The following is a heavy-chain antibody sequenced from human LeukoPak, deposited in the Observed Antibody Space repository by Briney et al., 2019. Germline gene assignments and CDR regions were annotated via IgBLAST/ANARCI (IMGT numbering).Heavy chain of an antibody. V-gene: IGHV3-53*01. Sequence: GGSLRLSCAASGFTFSSYWMSWVRQAPGKGLEWVSVIYSGGSTYYADSVKGRFTISRDNSKNTLYLQMNSLRAEDTAVYYCAREDPFRGIDYWGQGTLVTVSS. CDR3: AREDPFRGIDY. CDR2: IYSGGST. D-gene: IGHD3-10*01. CDR1: GFTFSSYW. J-gene: IGHJ4*02.